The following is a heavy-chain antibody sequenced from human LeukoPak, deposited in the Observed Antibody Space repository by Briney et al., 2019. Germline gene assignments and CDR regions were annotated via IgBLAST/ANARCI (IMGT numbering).Heavy chain of an antibody. CDR3: GRDPNGDYVGAFEF. J-gene: IGHJ3*01. Sequence: GGSLRLSCAASGFTFSEYALVWVRQAPGEGLEWVSASSSGGSNTLYADAVKGRFTISRDNSKNTLYLQMDSLRAEDAAVYFCGRDPNGDYVGAFEFWGHGTMVTVSS. CDR1: GFTFSEYA. D-gene: IGHD4-17*01. CDR2: SSSGGSNT. V-gene: IGHV3-23*05.